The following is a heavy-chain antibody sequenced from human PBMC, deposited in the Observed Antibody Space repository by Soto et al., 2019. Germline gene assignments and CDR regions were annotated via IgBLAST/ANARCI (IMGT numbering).Heavy chain of an antibody. V-gene: IGHV5-51*01. D-gene: IGHD3-10*01. CDR1: AYSYTSYW. J-gene: IGHJ6*02. CDR3: ARHQEITPIREYGYYYYGMDV. Sequence: GESLKISCKRSAYSYTSYWYGWRRQMPGTGLEWMGIIYPGASDTRYSPSFQGQVTISADKSISTAYLQWGSLKASDTAMYYCARHQEITPIREYGYYYYGMDVWGQGTTVTVSS. CDR2: IYPGASDT.